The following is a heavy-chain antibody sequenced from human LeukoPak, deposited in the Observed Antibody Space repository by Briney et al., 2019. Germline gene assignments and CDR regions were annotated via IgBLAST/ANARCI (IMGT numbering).Heavy chain of an antibody. V-gene: IGHV3-66*02. D-gene: IGHD7-27*01. CDR2: IYSGGST. J-gene: IGHJ6*03. CDR1: GFTVSCNY. Sequence: PGGSLRLSCATSGFTVSCNYMSWVRQAPGKGLEWVSVIYSGGSTYYADSVKGRFTISRDNSKNTLYLQMNSLRGEDTAVYYCARASQLGIKGRGYYMDVWGKGTTVTVSS. CDR3: ARASQLGIKGRGYYMDV.